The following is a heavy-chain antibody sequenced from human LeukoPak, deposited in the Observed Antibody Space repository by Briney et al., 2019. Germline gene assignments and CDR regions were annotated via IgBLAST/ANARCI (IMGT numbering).Heavy chain of an antibody. Sequence: GESLRISCKGSGYSFTSYWISWVRQMPGKGLEWMGRIDPSDSYTNYSPSFQGHVTISADKSISTAYLQWSSLKASDTAMYYCAGLTTAMVRRGYYFDYWGQGTLVTVSS. CDR1: GYSFTSYW. D-gene: IGHD5-18*01. V-gene: IGHV5-10-1*01. J-gene: IGHJ4*02. CDR2: IDPSDSYT. CDR3: AGLTTAMVRRGYYFDY.